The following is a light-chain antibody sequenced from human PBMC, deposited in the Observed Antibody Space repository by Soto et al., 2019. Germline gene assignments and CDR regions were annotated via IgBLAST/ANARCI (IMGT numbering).Light chain of an antibody. V-gene: IGKV3-11*01. Sequence: EIVSTQSPATLSLSPGERATLSCRASQSISSYLAWYQHKPGQAPRLLIYDASNRATGIPARFSGSGSGTDFTLTISSLEPEDFAIYYCQQRSYWLTFGGGTKVDIK. CDR3: QQRSYWLT. CDR1: QSISSY. CDR2: DAS. J-gene: IGKJ4*01.